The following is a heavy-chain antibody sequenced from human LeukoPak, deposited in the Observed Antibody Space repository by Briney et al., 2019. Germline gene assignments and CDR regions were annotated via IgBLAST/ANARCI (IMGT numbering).Heavy chain of an antibody. CDR2: IDPSDSYT. CDR1: GYSFTSFW. Sequence: GESLKISCKGSGYSFTSFWINWVRQMPGKGREWMGRIDPSDSYTNYSPSFQGHVTISADKSISTAYLQWSSLKASDTAIYYCARWRRLDYWGQGTLVTVSP. V-gene: IGHV5-10-1*01. CDR3: ARWRRLDY. J-gene: IGHJ4*02.